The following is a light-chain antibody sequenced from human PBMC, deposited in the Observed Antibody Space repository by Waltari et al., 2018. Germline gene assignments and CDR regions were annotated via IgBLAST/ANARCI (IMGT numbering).Light chain of an antibody. CDR1: DLGEKH. Sequence: SYELTQSPSLSVSPGQTANLARSGDDLGEKHISRYQHKAGQSPTLVIYKDSKRPSAVPARFYGSNPGTTASLIITETQAMDEADYYCQVWDTTTHLVFGGGTKLTVL. CDR2: KDS. J-gene: IGLJ2*01. CDR3: QVWDTTTHLV. V-gene: IGLV3-1*01.